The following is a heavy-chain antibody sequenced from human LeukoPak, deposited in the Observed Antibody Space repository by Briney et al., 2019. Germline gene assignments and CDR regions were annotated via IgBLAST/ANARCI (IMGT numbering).Heavy chain of an antibody. V-gene: IGHV4-59*01. CDR3: ARVPGTRDSSSWLTNWFDP. CDR1: GGSISSYY. Sequence: SETLSLTCTVSGGSISSYYWSWIRQPPGKGLEWIGYIYYSGSTNYNPSLKSRVTISVDTSKNQFSLKLSSVTAADTAVYYCARVPGTRDSSSWLTNWFDPWGQGTLVTVSS. CDR2: IYYSGST. D-gene: IGHD6-13*01. J-gene: IGHJ5*02.